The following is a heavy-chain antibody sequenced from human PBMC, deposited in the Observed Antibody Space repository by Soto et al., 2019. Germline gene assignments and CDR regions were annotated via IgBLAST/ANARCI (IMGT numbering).Heavy chain of an antibody. CDR1: GSTCSCRA. V-gene: IGHV1-69*13. CDR2: IIPIFGTA. D-gene: IGHD4-17*01. J-gene: IGHJ4*02. CDR3: ARVHDYGDYGITQNFDY. Sequence: SSLRADYRPSGSTCSCRAIPYEQQTPGQGLEWMGGIIPIFGTANYAQKFQGRVTITADESTSTVYMELSSVRSEDTAVYYCARVHDYGDYGITQNFDYWGQGTLVTVSS.